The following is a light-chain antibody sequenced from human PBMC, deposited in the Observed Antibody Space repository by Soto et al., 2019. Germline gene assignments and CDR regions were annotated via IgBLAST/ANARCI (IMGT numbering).Light chain of an antibody. CDR1: QSVSGTY. Sequence: IVLTQSPGTLSLSPGERATLSCRASQSVSGTYFAWYQQKPGQAPRLLIYDVSSRATGIPDRFSGSGSGADFTLTISRPEPEDFAVYYCQQYGTSPLTFGQGTRLEIK. V-gene: IGKV3-20*01. CDR3: QQYGTSPLT. CDR2: DVS. J-gene: IGKJ5*01.